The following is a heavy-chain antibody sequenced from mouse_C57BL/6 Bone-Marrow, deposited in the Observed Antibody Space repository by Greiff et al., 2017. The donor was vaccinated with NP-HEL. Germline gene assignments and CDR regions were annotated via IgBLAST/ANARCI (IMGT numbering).Heavy chain of an antibody. CDR3: TFRQLRSLNYFDY. Sequence: EVQLQESGGGLVQPGGSMKLSCAASGFTFSDAWMDWVRPSPEKGLEWVAEIRTKANNLATYYAESVKGRFTISRDDYKSSVYLQMNSLRAEDTGMYYCTFRQLRSLNYFDYWGQGTTLTVSS. CDR2: IRTKANNLAT. V-gene: IGHV6-6*01. CDR1: GFTFSDAW. D-gene: IGHD3-2*02. J-gene: IGHJ2*01.